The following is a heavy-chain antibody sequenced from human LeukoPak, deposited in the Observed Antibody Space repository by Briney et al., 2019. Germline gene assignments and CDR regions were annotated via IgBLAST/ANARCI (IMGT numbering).Heavy chain of an antibody. CDR3: ARVPEGIPPDYYYFDY. CDR2: ISSSSSYM. J-gene: IGHJ4*02. Sequence: GGSLRLSCAASGFTFSSYSMNWVRQAPGKGLEWVSSISSSSSYMYYADSVKGRFTISRDNAKNSLYLQMNSLRAEDTAVYYCARVPEGIPPDYYYFDYWGQGTLVTVSS. V-gene: IGHV3-21*01. CDR1: GFTFSSYS. D-gene: IGHD2/OR15-2a*01.